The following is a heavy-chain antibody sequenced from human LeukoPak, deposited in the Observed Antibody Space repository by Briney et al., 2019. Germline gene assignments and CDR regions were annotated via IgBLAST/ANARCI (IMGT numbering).Heavy chain of an antibody. V-gene: IGHV1-2*02. Sequence: ASVKVSCKASGYTFTGYYMHWVRQAPGQGFEWMGWINPNSGGTNYAQKFQGRVTMTRDTSISTAYMELSRLRSDDTAVYYCARADSAGTPAFDIWGQGTMVTVSS. J-gene: IGHJ3*02. CDR3: ARADSAGTPAFDI. D-gene: IGHD6-19*01. CDR1: GYTFTGYY. CDR2: INPNSGGT.